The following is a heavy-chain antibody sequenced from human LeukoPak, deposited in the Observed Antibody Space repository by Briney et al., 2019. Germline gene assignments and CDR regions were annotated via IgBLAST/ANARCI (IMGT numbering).Heavy chain of an antibody. Sequence: QPGGSLRLSCAASGFSVSNNYMSWVRQAPGKGLEWVSVIYSGGSTFHADSVKGRFTISRDNSKNTLYLQMNSLRAEDTAVYYCASDSYSPEYFQHWGQGTLVTVSS. CDR3: ASDSYSPEYFQH. CDR1: GFSVSNNY. V-gene: IGHV3-66*01. J-gene: IGHJ1*01. D-gene: IGHD2-15*01. CDR2: IYSGGST.